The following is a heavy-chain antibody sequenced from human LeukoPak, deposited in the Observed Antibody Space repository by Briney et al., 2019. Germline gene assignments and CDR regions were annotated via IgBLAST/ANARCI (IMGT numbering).Heavy chain of an antibody. J-gene: IGHJ4*02. V-gene: IGHV4-4*02. D-gene: IGHD1-7*01. CDR2: IYHSGST. CDR1: GGSISSSNW. Sequence: SGTLSLTCAVSGGSISSSNWWSWVRQPPGKGLEWIGEIYHSGSTNYNPSLKSRVTISVDKSKNQFSLRLSSVTAADTAVYYCARQGITGTNGFDYWGQGTLVTVSS. CDR3: ARQGITGTNGFDY.